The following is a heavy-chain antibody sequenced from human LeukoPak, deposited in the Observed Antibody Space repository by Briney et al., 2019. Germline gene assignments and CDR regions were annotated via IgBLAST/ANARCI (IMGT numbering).Heavy chain of an antibody. CDR1: GFTVSTDY. CDR2: IYSGGST. J-gene: IGHJ4*02. CDR3: ARGGIGVAGDFEY. Sequence: GGSLRLSCAASGFTVSTDYMNWVRQAPGKGLEWVSVIYSGGSTYYADSVKGRFTISRDNSKNTLYLQMNSLRAEDTAVYYCARGGIGVAGDFEYWGQGTLVTVSS. V-gene: IGHV3-53*01. D-gene: IGHD6-19*01.